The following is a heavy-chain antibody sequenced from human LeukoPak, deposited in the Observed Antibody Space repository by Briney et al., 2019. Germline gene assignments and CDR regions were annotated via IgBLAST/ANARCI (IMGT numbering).Heavy chain of an antibody. Sequence: GASVKVSCKASGYSFTGYYIHWARQAPGQGLEWMGWTNPNSGVTKYEQKFQGRVTMTRDTSTSTAYMELSSLRSDDTAVYYCARGAVGYSGYDNWFDPWGQGTLVTVSS. CDR3: ARGAVGYSGYDNWFDP. CDR1: GYSFTGYY. V-gene: IGHV1-2*02. CDR2: TNPNSGVT. D-gene: IGHD5-12*01. J-gene: IGHJ5*02.